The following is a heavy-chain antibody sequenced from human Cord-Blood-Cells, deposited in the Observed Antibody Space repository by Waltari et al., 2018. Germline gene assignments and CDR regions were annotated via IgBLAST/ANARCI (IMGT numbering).Heavy chain of an antibody. CDR1: GGSFRGYY. D-gene: IGHD3-10*01. Sequence: QVQLQQWGAGLLKPSETLSLTCAVHGGSFRGYYRSWIRQPPGKGLEWIGEINQSGSTNYNPSLKSRVTISVDTSKNQFSLKLCSVTAADTAVYYCARGGLYYYGSGSYYYFDYWGQGTLVTVSS. J-gene: IGHJ4*02. CDR2: INQSGST. V-gene: IGHV4-34*01. CDR3: ARGGLYYYGSGSYYYFDY.